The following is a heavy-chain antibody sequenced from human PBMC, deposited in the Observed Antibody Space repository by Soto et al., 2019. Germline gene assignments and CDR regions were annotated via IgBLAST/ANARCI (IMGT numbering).Heavy chain of an antibody. CDR1: GGSVNSGNYY. Sequence: QVQLQQWGAGLLKPSETLSLTCAVFGGSVNSGNYYWSWIRQPPGKGLEWIGEMSHSGGTHFNPSLKGRVTISVDTSKNHVSLKMSSVTAADTALYYCARVERGTATTVVDAFDIWGPGTMVTVSS. V-gene: IGHV4-34*01. CDR3: ARVERGTATTVVDAFDI. J-gene: IGHJ3*02. D-gene: IGHD1-1*01. CDR2: MSHSGGT.